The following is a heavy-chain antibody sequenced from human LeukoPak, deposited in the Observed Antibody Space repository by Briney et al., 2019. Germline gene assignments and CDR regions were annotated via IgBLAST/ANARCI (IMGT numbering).Heavy chain of an antibody. CDR3: AKDIWAAVAGTFDY. D-gene: IGHD6-19*01. J-gene: IGHJ4*02. V-gene: IGHV3-9*01. Sequence: SLRLSCAASGFTLDDYAMHWVRHAPRESLEWASGISWNSGSIGYADSVKGRFTISRDNAKNSLYLQMNSLRAADTALYYCAKDIWAAVAGTFDYWGQGTLVTVSS. CDR1: GFTLDDYA. CDR2: ISWNSGSI.